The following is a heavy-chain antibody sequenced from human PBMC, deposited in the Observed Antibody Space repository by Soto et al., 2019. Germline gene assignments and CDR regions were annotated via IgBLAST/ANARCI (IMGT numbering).Heavy chain of an antibody. Sequence: GGSLRLSCAASGFTFDDYTMHWVRQAPGKGLEWVSLISWDGGSTYYADSVKGRFTISRDNSKNSLYLQMNSLRTEDTALYYCAKDSYSGYDYYYYYGMDVWGQGTTVTVSS. J-gene: IGHJ6*02. D-gene: IGHD5-12*01. CDR1: GFTFDDYT. CDR2: ISWDGGST. CDR3: AKDSYSGYDYYYYYGMDV. V-gene: IGHV3-43*01.